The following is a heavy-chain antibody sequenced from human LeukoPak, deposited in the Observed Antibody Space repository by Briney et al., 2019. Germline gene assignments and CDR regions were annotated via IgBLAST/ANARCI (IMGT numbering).Heavy chain of an antibody. D-gene: IGHD6-13*01. V-gene: IGHV4-59*01. CDR2: IYYSGST. Sequence: PSETLSLTCAVSGGSISSYYRSWIRQPPGKGLEWIGYIYYSGSTNYNPSLKSRVTISVDMSKNQFSLKLSSVTAADTAVYYCARVSSSSYPSYYFDYWGQGTLVTVSS. CDR1: GGSISSYY. J-gene: IGHJ4*02. CDR3: ARVSSSSYPSYYFDY.